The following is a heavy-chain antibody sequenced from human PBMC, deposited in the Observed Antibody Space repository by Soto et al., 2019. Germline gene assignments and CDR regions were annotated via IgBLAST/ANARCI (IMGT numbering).Heavy chain of an antibody. Sequence: SVTVSCTASGGTFSSYAISWVRQAPGQGLEWMGGIIPIFGTTNYAQKFQGRVTITADESTSTAYMELSSLRSEDTAVYYCARPSTWVNYYYYGMDVWGQGTTV. CDR2: IIPIFGTT. D-gene: IGHD1-26*01. J-gene: IGHJ6*02. V-gene: IGHV1-69*01. CDR1: GGTFSSYA. CDR3: ARPSTWVNYYYYGMDV.